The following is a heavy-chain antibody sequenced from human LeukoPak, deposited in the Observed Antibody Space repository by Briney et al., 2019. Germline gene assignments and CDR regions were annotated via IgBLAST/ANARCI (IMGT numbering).Heavy chain of an antibody. CDR1: GYIFTSYY. J-gene: IGHJ4*02. CDR2: INPNSGVT. Sequence: ASVRVSCKASGYIFTSYYIHWVRQPHEQGLEWMGWINPNSGVTNYAQKFQGRVTMAGDPSISTTYMELRRVRSDDTAMYYCARDPGANYFDYWGQRTLVTVSS. CDR3: ARDPGANYFDY. V-gene: IGHV1-2*02. D-gene: IGHD7-27*01.